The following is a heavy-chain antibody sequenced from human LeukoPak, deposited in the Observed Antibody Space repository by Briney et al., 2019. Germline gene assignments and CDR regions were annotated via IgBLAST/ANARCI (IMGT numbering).Heavy chain of an antibody. Sequence: GESLKISCKGSGYSFNTYWIGWVRQMPGKGLEWMGIIYPGDSDTRYSPSFQGQVTISADKSISTAYLQWSSLKASDTAMYYCARLWRGYGSGTREFDPWGQGTLVTVSS. CDR2: IYPGDSDT. D-gene: IGHD3-10*01. V-gene: IGHV5-51*01. CDR3: ARLWRGYGSGTREFDP. CDR1: GYSFNTYW. J-gene: IGHJ5*02.